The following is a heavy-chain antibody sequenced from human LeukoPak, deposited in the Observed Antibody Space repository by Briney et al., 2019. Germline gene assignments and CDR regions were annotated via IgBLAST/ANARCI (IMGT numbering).Heavy chain of an antibody. V-gene: IGHV3-7*01. CDR2: IKQDGSEK. CDR3: VRDLMELSLDY. Sequence: GGSLRLSCAASGFTFSSYWMSWVRQAPGKGLEWVANIKQDGSEKYYVDSVKGRFTISRDNAKNTLYLQMNSLRAEDTAVYYCVRDLMELSLDYWGQGTLVTVSS. J-gene: IGHJ4*02. CDR1: GFTFSSYW. D-gene: IGHD3-16*02.